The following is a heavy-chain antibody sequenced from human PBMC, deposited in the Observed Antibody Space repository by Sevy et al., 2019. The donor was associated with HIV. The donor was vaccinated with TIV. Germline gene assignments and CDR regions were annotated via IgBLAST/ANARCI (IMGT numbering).Heavy chain of an antibody. J-gene: IGHJ4*02. Sequence: GSLRLSCAASGFTFSSYAMSWVRQAPGKGLEWVSAISGSGGSTYYADSVKGLFTISRDNSKNTLYLQMNSLRAEDTAVYYCAKDPASVIAAAGGFDYWGQGTLVTVSS. V-gene: IGHV3-23*01. D-gene: IGHD6-13*01. CDR3: AKDPASVIAAAGGFDY. CDR1: GFTFSSYA. CDR2: ISGSGGST.